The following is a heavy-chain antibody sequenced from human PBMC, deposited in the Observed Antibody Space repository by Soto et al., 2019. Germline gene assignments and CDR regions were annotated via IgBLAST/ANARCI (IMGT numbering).Heavy chain of an antibody. CDR3: TTVRGRYQIPEYYYYYGMDV. V-gene: IGHV3-15*07. Sequence: GGSLRLSCAASGFTFSNAWMNWVRQAPGKGLEWVGRIKSKTDGGTTDYAAPVKGRFTISRDDSKNTLYLQMNSLKTEDTAVYYCTTVRGRYQIPEYYYYYGMDVWGQGTTVTVSS. CDR2: IKSKTDGGTT. D-gene: IGHD3-10*01. CDR1: GFTFSNAW. J-gene: IGHJ6*02.